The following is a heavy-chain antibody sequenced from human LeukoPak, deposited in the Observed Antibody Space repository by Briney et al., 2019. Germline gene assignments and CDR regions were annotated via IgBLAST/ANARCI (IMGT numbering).Heavy chain of an antibody. Sequence: GGSLRLSCAASGFTFSSYSMNWVRQAPGKGLEWVSSISSSSSYIYYADSVKGRFTISRDNAKNTLYLQMNSLRAEDTAVYYCAKPAEMATARLYYFDYWGQGTLVTVSS. CDR2: ISSSSSYI. CDR3: AKPAEMATARLYYFDY. V-gene: IGHV3-21*04. J-gene: IGHJ4*02. D-gene: IGHD5-24*01. CDR1: GFTFSSYS.